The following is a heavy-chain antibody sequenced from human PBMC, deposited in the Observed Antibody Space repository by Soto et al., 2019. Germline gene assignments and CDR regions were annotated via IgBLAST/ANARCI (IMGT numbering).Heavy chain of an antibody. CDR3: ARGLGGYTYVDY. CDR2: ISYDGSNK. D-gene: IGHD5-18*01. Sequence: QVQLVESGGGVVQPGRSLRLSCAASGLTFSSYAMHWVRQAPGKGLEWVAVISYDGSNKYYADSVKGRFTISRDNSKNTLYLQMNSLRAEDTAVYYCARGLGGYTYVDYWGQGPLVTVSS. V-gene: IGHV3-30-3*01. J-gene: IGHJ4*02. CDR1: GLTFSSYA.